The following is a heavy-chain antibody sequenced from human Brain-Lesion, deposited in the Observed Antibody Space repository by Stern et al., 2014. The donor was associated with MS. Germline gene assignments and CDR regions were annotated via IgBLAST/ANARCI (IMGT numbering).Heavy chain of an antibody. J-gene: IGHJ4*02. D-gene: IGHD3-22*01. V-gene: IGHV1-2*04. CDR3: ATYYYDSTGYNDF. Sequence: VHLVESGAEVKKPGASVKVSCKASGYTFTGYYMPWVRQAPGQGLEWMGWINPKSGGTNYAQKFQGWVTMTRDTSINTTYMELSRLRSDDTAVYYCATYYYDSTGYNDFWGQGTLVTVSS. CDR2: INPKSGGT. CDR1: GYTFTGYY.